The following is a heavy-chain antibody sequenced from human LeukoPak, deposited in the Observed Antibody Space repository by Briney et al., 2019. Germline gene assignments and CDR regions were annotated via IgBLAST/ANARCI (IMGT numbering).Heavy chain of an antibody. D-gene: IGHD1-7*01. CDR2: INSDGSST. CDR3: ARALYNWNYGALGAFDI. V-gene: IGHV3-74*01. CDR1: GFTFSSYW. J-gene: IGHJ3*02. Sequence: GGSLRLSCAASGFTFSSYWMHWVRQAPGKGLVWVSRINSDGSSTSYADSVKGRFTISRDNAKNTLYLQMNSLRAEDTAVYYCARALYNWNYGALGAFDIWGQGTMATVSS.